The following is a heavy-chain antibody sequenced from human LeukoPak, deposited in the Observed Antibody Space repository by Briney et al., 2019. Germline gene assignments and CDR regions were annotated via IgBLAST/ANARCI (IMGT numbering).Heavy chain of an antibody. CDR2: IYTSGST. V-gene: IGHV4-61*02. D-gene: IGHD5-18*01. CDR1: GGSISSGGYS. CDR3: ARDGGGRYSYYFDY. Sequence: KASETLSLTCAVSGGSISSGGYSWSWIRQPAGKGLEWIGRIYTSGSTNYNPSLKSRVTMSVDTSKNQFSLKLSSVTAADTAVYYCARDGGGRYSYYFDYWGQGTLVTVSS. J-gene: IGHJ4*02.